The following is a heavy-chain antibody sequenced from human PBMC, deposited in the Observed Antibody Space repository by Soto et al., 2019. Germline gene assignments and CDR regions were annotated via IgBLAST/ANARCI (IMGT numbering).Heavy chain of an antibody. D-gene: IGHD2-15*01. CDR3: ARGGGGCSGGSCYSGPIDY. CDR2: IIPIFGTA. CDR1: GGTFSSYA. Sequence: QVQLVQSGAEVKKPGSSVKVSCKASGGTFSSYAINWVRQAPGQGLEWMGGIIPIFGTANYAQKFQGRVTITADESTSTAYMELSSLRSEDTAVYYCARGGGGCSGGSCYSGPIDYWGQGTLVTVSS. J-gene: IGHJ4*02. V-gene: IGHV1-69*01.